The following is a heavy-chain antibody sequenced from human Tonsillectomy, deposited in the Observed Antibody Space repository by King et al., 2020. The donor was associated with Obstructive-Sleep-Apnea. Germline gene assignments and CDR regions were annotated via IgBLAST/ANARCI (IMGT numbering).Heavy chain of an antibody. D-gene: IGHD4-11*01. V-gene: IGHV4-39*07. CDR3: TRRLINYAIDS. CDR1: GGSITTTNYY. CDR2: IFYSGST. Sequence: QLQESGPGLVKPSETLSLTCTVSGGSITTTNYYWGWVRQSPGMGLEWIGNIFYSGSTNYNPSLNSRVSISADTSKNQFSLDLSSVTAADTAIYYSTRRLINYAIDSWGQGTLVTVSS. J-gene: IGHJ4*02.